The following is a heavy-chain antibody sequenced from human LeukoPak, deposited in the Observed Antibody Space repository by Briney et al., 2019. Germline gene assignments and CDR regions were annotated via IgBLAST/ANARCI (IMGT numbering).Heavy chain of an antibody. CDR2: ISYDGSNT. Sequence: GRSLRLSCAASGFTFSSYGMHWVRQAPGKGLEWVALISYDGSNTYYADSVKGRFTISRDNSKNTLYLQMNSLRAEETAVYYCAKDRFARNMLSYFDYGGQGTLVTASS. V-gene: IGHV3-30*18. D-gene: IGHD3-16*01. CDR1: GFTFSSYG. J-gene: IGHJ4*02. CDR3: AKDRFARNMLSYFDY.